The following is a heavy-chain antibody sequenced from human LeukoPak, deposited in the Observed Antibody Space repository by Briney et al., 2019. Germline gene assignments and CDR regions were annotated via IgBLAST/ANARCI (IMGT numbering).Heavy chain of an antibody. CDR2: IYSGGST. D-gene: IGHD6-19*01. CDR3: ARDRFGSGRSIDY. J-gene: IGHJ4*02. V-gene: IGHV3-53*01. Sequence: GGSLRLSCAASGFTVSSNYMSWVRQAPGKGLEWVSVIYSGGSTYYADSVKGRFTISRDNSKNTLYLQMNSLRAEDTAVYYCARDRFGSGRSIDYWGQGTLVTVSS. CDR1: GFTVSSNY.